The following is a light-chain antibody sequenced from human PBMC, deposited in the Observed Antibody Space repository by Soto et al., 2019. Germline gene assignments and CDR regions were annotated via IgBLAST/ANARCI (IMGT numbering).Light chain of an antibody. V-gene: IGKV3-15*01. J-gene: IGKJ1*01. CDR2: GAS. CDR1: QSVSSN. CDR3: QHYHNWPPWT. Sequence: ERVMTQSPATLSVSPGERATLSCRASQSVSSNLAWYQQKPGQAPRLLIYGASNSATGIPTRFSCSGSGTEFILTIISLQSDDFAVYYSQHYHNWPPWTFGQGTKVEIK.